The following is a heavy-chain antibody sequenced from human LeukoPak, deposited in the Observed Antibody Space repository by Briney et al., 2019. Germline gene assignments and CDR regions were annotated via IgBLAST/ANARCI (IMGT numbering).Heavy chain of an antibody. Sequence: PSETLSLTCTVSGGSISGYYWNWIRQPPGKGLEWIGYMYHSGSTNYNPSLKSCVTISVDTSKNQFSLKLSSVTAADTAVYYCARQIYCGGDCYSRYFDYWGQGTLVTVSS. CDR2: MYHSGST. CDR3: ARQIYCGGDCYSRYFDY. V-gene: IGHV4-59*01. CDR1: GGSISGYY. D-gene: IGHD2-21*02. J-gene: IGHJ4*02.